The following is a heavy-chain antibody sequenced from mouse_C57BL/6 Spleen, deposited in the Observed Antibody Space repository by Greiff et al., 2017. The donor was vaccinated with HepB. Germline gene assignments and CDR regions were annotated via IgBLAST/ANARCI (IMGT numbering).Heavy chain of an antibody. CDR2: IYPGSGNT. CDR1: GYTFTDYY. Sequence: QVQLQQSGAELVRPGASVKLSCKASGYTFTDYYINWVKQRPGQGLEWIARIYPGSGNTYYNEKFKGKATLTAEKSSSTAYMQLSSLTSEDSAVYCCARSNVRGWFAYWGQGTLVTVSA. V-gene: IGHV1-76*01. D-gene: IGHD3-2*02. J-gene: IGHJ3*01. CDR3: ARSNVRGWFAY.